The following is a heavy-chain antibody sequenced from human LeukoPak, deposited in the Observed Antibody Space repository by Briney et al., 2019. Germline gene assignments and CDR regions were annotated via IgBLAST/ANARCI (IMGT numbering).Heavy chain of an antibody. D-gene: IGHD2-2*01. V-gene: IGHV1-46*01. J-gene: IGHJ4*02. Sequence: ASVKVSCKASGYTFPSYFMHWVRQAPGQGLEWMGIINPTGGSTTYAQKFQGRVTMTRDTSASTAYIELRSLRSEDTAMYYCARGSTSDWPLDHWGQETLVTISS. CDR3: ARGSTSDWPLDH. CDR1: GYTFPSYF. CDR2: INPTGGST.